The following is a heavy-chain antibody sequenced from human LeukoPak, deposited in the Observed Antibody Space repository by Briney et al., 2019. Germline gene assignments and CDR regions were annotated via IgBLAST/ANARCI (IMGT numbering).Heavy chain of an antibody. D-gene: IGHD5-12*01. Sequence: SETLSLTCTVSGGSISSYYWSWIRQPPGKGLEWIGYICYSGSTNYNPSLKSRVTISVDTSKNQFSLKLSSVTAADTAVYYCARGGGYLYYFDYWGQGTLVTVSS. J-gene: IGHJ4*02. CDR3: ARGGGYLYYFDY. V-gene: IGHV4-59*01. CDR2: ICYSGST. CDR1: GGSISSYY.